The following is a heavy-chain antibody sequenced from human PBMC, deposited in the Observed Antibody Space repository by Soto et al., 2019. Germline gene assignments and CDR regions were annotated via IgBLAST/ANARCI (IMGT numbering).Heavy chain of an antibody. CDR2: IYHSGST. CDR1: GGSISSSNW. J-gene: IGHJ4*02. CDR3: ARRPNYYCSSTSCRKNYYFDY. Sequence: QVQLQESGPGLVKPSGTLSLTCAVSGGSISSSNWWSWVRQPPGKGLEWIGEIYHSGSTNYNPSLKIRVTISVDKSQNQFSLKLSSVTAADTAVYYCARRPNYYCSSTSCRKNYYFDYWGQGTLVTVSS. D-gene: IGHD2-2*01. V-gene: IGHV4-4*02.